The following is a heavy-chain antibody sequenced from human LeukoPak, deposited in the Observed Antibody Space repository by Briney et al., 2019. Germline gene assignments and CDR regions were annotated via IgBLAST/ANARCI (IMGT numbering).Heavy chain of an antibody. D-gene: IGHD6-13*01. CDR3: ARQFVAAVGNWFDP. CDR1: GYTFTGYY. CDR2: INPNSGGT. Sequence: ASVKVSCKASGYTFTGYYMHWVRQAPGQGLEWMGWINPNSGGTNYAQKFQGRVTMTRDTSISTAYMELSRLRSDDTAVYYCARQFVAAVGNWFDPWGQGTLVTVSS. V-gene: IGHV1-2*02. J-gene: IGHJ5*02.